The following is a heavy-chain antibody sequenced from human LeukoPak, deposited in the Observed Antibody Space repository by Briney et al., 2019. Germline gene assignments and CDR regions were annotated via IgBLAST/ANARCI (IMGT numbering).Heavy chain of an antibody. J-gene: IGHJ6*03. CDR2: IRYDGSNK. Sequence: GGSLRLSCAASRFTFSSYGMHWVRQAPGKGLEWVAFIRYDGSNKYYADSVKGRFTISRDNSKNTLYLQMNSLRAEDTAVYYCARTARPYYYYMDVWGKGTTVTVPS. CDR3: ARTARPYYYYMDV. V-gene: IGHV3-30*02. D-gene: IGHD6-6*01. CDR1: RFTFSSYG.